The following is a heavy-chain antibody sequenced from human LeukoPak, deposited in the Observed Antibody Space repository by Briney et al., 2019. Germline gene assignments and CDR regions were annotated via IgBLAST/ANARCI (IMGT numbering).Heavy chain of an antibody. CDR3: ARLRGWFDY. CDR2: IYSGSTT. CDR1: GFIVSSNY. V-gene: IGHV3-53*01. Sequence: GGSLRLSCAASGFIVSSNYMSWVRQAPGKGLEWVSLIYSGSTTYYADSVKGRFTISRDNSKNTLYLQMNSLRAEDTAVYYCARLRGWFDYWGQGTLVTVSS. D-gene: IGHD6-19*01. J-gene: IGHJ4*02.